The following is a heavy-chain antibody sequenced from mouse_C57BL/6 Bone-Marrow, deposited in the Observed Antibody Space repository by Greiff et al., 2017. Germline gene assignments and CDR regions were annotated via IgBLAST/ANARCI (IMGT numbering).Heavy chain of an antibody. J-gene: IGHJ2*01. Sequence: VKLQQSGAELVRPGASVKLSCKASGYTFTDYYINWVKQRPGQGLEWIARIYPGSGNTYYNEKFKGKATLTAEKSSSTAYMQLSSLTSDDSAVYFCARLGYSSFYYFDYWGQGTTLTVSS. V-gene: IGHV1-76*01. D-gene: IGHD1-1*01. CDR1: GYTFTDYY. CDR3: ARLGYSSFYYFDY. CDR2: IYPGSGNT.